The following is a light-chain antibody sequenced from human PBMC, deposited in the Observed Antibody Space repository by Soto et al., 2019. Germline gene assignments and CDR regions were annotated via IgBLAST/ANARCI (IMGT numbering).Light chain of an antibody. CDR2: DAS. Sequence: DIQMTQSPSTLSASVGDRVSITCRASQRVHTCLAWYQQKPGKAPTLLIYDASSLQSGVLSRFSESEDLTDFTLTVNILQPADCGTHYCHQYQIVWTGGQGT. J-gene: IGKJ1*01. V-gene: IGKV1-5*01. CDR3: HQYQIVWT. CDR1: QRVHTC.